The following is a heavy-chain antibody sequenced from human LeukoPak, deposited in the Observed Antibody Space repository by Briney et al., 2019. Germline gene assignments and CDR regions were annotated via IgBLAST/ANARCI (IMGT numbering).Heavy chain of an antibody. Sequence: ASVKVSCKVSGYTLTELSMHWVRQAPGKGLEWMGGFDPEDGETVYAQKFQGRVTMTEDTSTDTAYMELSRLRSDDTAVYYCARDAPSYGDYNFDYWGQGTLVTVSS. J-gene: IGHJ4*02. CDR1: GYTLTELS. CDR3: ARDAPSYGDYNFDY. D-gene: IGHD4-17*01. V-gene: IGHV1-24*01. CDR2: FDPEDGET.